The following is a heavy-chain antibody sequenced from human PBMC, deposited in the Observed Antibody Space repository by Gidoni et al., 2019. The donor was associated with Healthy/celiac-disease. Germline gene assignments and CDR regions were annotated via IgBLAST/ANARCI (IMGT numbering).Heavy chain of an antibody. CDR2: SYYSGST. Sequence: QVQLQESGPGMVKPSQSLSLTCTDAGCSISSGDYYWSWLRQPPGEGLEWTGYSYYSGSTDYDPALKSRVTKSVDTSKNQFSLKLSSVTAADSAVYSCARGDYGDYVFDYWGQGTLVTVSS. CDR3: ARGDYGDYVFDY. CDR1: GCSISSGDYY. V-gene: IGHV4-30-4*01. D-gene: IGHD4-17*01. J-gene: IGHJ4*02.